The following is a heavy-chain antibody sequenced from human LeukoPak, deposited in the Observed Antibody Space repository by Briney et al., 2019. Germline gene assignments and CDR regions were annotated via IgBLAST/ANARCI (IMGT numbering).Heavy chain of an antibody. D-gene: IGHD3-10*01. CDR1: GFTFGDYA. CDR3: AKDYGYYGSGSYS. J-gene: IGHJ4*02. CDR2: ISGSGGST. V-gene: IGHV3-23*01. Sequence: GGSLRLSCTASGFTFGDYAMSWVRQAPGKGLEWVSAISGSGGSTYYADSVKGRFTISRDNSKNTLYLQMNSLRAEDTAVYYCAKDYGYYGSGSYSWGQGTLVTVSS.